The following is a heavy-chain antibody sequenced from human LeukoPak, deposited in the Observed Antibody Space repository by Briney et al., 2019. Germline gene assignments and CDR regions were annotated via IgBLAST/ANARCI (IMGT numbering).Heavy chain of an antibody. V-gene: IGHV4-59*01. CDR1: GGSISSYY. D-gene: IGHD1/OR15-1a*01. CDR2: IYYSGST. J-gene: IGHJ6*03. CDR3: ARVARTTYYYYYMDV. Sequence: DPSETLSLTCTVSGGSISSYYWSWIRQPPGKGLEWIGYIYYSGSTNYNPSLKSRVTISVDTSKNQFSLKLSSVTAADTAVYYCARVARTTYYYYYMDVWGKGATVTISS.